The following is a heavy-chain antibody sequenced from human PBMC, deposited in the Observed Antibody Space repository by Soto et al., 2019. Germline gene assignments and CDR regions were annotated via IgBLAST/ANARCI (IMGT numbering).Heavy chain of an antibody. J-gene: IGHJ5*02. CDR3: ARYQGREYSGYDYVFWFDP. CDR1: GFTFSSYS. D-gene: IGHD5-12*01. CDR2: ISSSSNTI. Sequence: EVQLVESGGGLVQPGGSLRLSCAASGFTFSSYSMNWVRQAPGKGLEWVSYISSSSNTIYYADSVKGRFTISRDNAKNSLYLQMNSLRAEDTAVYYCARYQGREYSGYDYVFWFDPWGQGTLVTVSS. V-gene: IGHV3-48*01.